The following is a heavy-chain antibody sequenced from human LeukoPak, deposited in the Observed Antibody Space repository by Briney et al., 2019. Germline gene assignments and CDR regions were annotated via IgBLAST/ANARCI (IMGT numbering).Heavy chain of an antibody. J-gene: IGHJ6*03. Sequence: GGSLRLSCAASGFTFSNHGMSWVRQAPGKGLEWVSVIYSGGSTYYADSVKGRFTISRDNSKNTLYLQMNSLRAEDTAVYYCARDSYYYYMDVWGKGTTVTISS. CDR2: IYSGGST. V-gene: IGHV3-66*01. CDR1: GFTFSNHG. CDR3: ARDSYYYYMDV.